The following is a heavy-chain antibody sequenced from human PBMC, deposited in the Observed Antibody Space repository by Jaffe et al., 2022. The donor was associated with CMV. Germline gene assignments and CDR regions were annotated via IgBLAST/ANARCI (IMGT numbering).Heavy chain of an antibody. J-gene: IGHJ6*02. D-gene: IGHD3-16*01. CDR2: IYYSENT. Sequence: QVQLQESGPGLVKPSETLSLACTVSGGSISSYYWSWIRQPPGKGLEWIGSIYYSENTNYNPSLKSRVTISVDTSENQLSLQLRSVTAADTAVYFCASGLGSDSLDFYYGMDVWGQGTTVTVSS. CDR1: GGSISSYY. V-gene: IGHV4-59*01. CDR3: ASGLGSDSLDFYYGMDV.